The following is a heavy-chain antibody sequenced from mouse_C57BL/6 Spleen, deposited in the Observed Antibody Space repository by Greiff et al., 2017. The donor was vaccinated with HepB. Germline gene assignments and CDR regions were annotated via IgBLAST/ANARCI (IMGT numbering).Heavy chain of an antibody. CDR2: ISSGGSYT. D-gene: IGHD2-12*01. V-gene: IGHV5-6*01. J-gene: IGHJ4*01. CDR1: GFTFSSYG. CDR3: ARSYRWMDY. Sequence: EVHLVESGGDLVKPGGSLKLSCAASGFTFSSYGMSWVRQTPDKRLEWVATISSGGSYTYYPDSVKGRFTISRDNAKNTLYLQMSILKSEDTAMYYCARSYRWMDYWGQGTSVTVSS.